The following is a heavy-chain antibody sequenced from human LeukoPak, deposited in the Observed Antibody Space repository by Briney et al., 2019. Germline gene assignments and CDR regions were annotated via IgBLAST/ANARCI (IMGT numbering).Heavy chain of an antibody. Sequence: GGSLRLSCAASGFTFSSYWMHWVRQAPGKGLMWVSRIDSDGSTTTYADSVKGRFTISRDDAKNTLYLQMNSLRAEDTAVYYCARDSGNWLDPWGQGTLVTVSS. V-gene: IGHV3-74*01. CDR1: GFTFSSYW. J-gene: IGHJ5*02. D-gene: IGHD3-10*01. CDR2: IDSDGSTT. CDR3: ARDSGNWLDP.